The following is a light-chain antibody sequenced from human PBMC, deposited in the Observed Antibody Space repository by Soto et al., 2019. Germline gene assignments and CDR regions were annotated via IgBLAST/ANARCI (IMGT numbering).Light chain of an antibody. CDR1: SSDVGGYNY. J-gene: IGLJ2*01. CDR2: DVS. Sequence: QLVLTQPASVSGSPGQSITISCTGTSSDVGGYNYVSWYQQHPGKAPKLMIYDVSYRPSGVSNRFSGSKSGNTASLTISGLQPEDEADYYCSSYTSSSTLEVFGGGTKLTVL. CDR3: SSYTSSSTLEV. V-gene: IGLV2-14*01.